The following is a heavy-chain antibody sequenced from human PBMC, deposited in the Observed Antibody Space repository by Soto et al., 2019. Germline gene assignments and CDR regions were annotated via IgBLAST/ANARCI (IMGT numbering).Heavy chain of an antibody. V-gene: IGHV1-8*01. Sequence: QVQLVQSGAEVKKPGASVKVSCKASGYTFTSYDINWVRQATGQGLEWMGWMNPNSGNTGYAQKFQGRVTMTRNTAISTAYMELSSLRSEDTAVYYCARASRDIGNYGMGVWGQGTTVTVSS. CDR2: MNPNSGNT. J-gene: IGHJ6*02. CDR3: ARASRDIGNYGMGV. D-gene: IGHD2-15*01. CDR1: GYTFTSYD.